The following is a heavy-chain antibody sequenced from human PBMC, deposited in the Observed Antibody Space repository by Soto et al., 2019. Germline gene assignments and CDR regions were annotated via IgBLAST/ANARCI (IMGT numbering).Heavy chain of an antibody. J-gene: IGHJ2*01. Sequence: GGSLRLSCAASGFTFSSYAMSWVRQAPGKGLEWVSAVSKSGLDTNYADFVKGRFTISRDNSKNTLYLQMNSLRAEDTAVYNCAKEPVGPDWYFDLWGRGTLVTVSS. CDR2: VSKSGLDT. V-gene: IGHV3-23*01. CDR3: AKEPVGPDWYFDL. CDR1: GFTFSSYA.